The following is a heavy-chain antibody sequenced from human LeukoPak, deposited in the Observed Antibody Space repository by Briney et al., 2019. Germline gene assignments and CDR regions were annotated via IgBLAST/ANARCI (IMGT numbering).Heavy chain of an antibody. CDR2: IIPIFGTA. CDR3: ARDPPERDGYNHQSSFFDY. Sequence: SVKVSCKASGGTFSSYAISWVRQAPGQGLEWMGRIIPIFGTANYAQKFQGRVTITTDESTSTAYMELSSLRSEDTAVYYCARDPPERDGYNHQSSFFDYWGQGTLVTVSS. V-gene: IGHV1-69*05. D-gene: IGHD5-24*01. J-gene: IGHJ4*02. CDR1: GGTFSSYA.